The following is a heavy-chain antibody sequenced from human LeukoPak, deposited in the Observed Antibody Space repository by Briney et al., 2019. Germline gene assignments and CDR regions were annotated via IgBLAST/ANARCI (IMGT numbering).Heavy chain of an antibody. Sequence: ASGKVSCKASGYTFTGYYMHWVRQAPGQGLEWMGWINPNSGGTNYAQKFQGRVTMTRDTSISTAYMELSRLRSDDTAVYYCARDSSLSGGMDVWGQGTTVTVSS. J-gene: IGHJ6*02. CDR1: GYTFTGYY. CDR3: ARDSSLSGGMDV. D-gene: IGHD3-10*01. CDR2: INPNSGGT. V-gene: IGHV1-2*02.